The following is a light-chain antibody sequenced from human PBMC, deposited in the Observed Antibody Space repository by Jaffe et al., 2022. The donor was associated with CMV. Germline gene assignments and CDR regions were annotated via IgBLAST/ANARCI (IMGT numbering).Light chain of an antibody. CDR3: CSYAGDYIWQ. V-gene: IGLV2-11*01. CDR2: DVT. J-gene: IGLJ2*01. CDR1: SNDVGAYTY. Sequence: QSGLTQPRSVSGSPAQSVTISCTGTSNDVGAYTYVSWYQQHPGTAPKLMLYDVTKRPSGVPDRFSGSKSGNTASLTISGLQPEDEADYYCCSYAGDYIWQFGGGTKLTVL.